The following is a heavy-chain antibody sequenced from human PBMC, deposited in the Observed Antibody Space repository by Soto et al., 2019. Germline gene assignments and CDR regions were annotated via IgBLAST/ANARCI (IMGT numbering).Heavy chain of an antibody. CDR2: ISHSGST. V-gene: IGHV4-31*03. J-gene: IGHJ4*02. D-gene: IGHD5-18*01. Sequence: QVQLQESGPGLVKPSQTLSLSCTVSGGSISSAAYYWSWIRRHPGKGLEWIGYISHSGSTYYTPSLKSRVIISADTSKNQFSLNLTSVTAADTAVYYCAREYTYGSNFFDCWDQGALVTVSS. CDR1: GGSISSAAYY. CDR3: AREYTYGSNFFDC.